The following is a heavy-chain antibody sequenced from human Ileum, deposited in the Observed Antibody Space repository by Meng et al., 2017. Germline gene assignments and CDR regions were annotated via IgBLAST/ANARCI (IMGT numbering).Heavy chain of an antibody. CDR1: GGSISSSFY. D-gene: IGHD2-15*01. Sequence: QVQLQDSGPGLVAPSGTLSLTCTVSGGSISSSFYWSWVRQSPGKGLEWIGQIYLAGSPNYNPSLESRVTISVDKSKNQFSLRLTSVTAADTAIFYCVRHGGKYFDSWGQGTLVTVPS. CDR3: VRHGGKYFDS. V-gene: IGHV4-4*02. J-gene: IGHJ4*02. CDR2: IYLAGSP.